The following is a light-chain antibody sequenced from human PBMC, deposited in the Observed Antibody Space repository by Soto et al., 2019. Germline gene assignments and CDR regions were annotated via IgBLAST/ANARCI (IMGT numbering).Light chain of an antibody. CDR1: QSVSSH. Sequence: EIVLTQSPATLSLSPGERATLSCRASQSVSSHLAWYQHKSGQAPRLLIHDASTRATGIPVRFSGSGSGTDFTLTISTLEPEDFAVYYCQQRSNWPWTFGQGTKVEVK. CDR2: DAS. CDR3: QQRSNWPWT. J-gene: IGKJ1*01. V-gene: IGKV3-11*01.